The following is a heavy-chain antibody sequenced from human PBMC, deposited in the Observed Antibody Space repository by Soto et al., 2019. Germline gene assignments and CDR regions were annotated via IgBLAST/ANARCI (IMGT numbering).Heavy chain of an antibody. CDR1: GFTFSSYG. J-gene: IGHJ6*02. D-gene: IGHD3-9*01. Sequence: HPGGSLRLSCAASGFTFSSYGMHWVRQAPGKGLEWVAVIWYDGSNKYYADSVKGRFTISRDNSKNTLYLQMNSLRAEDTAVYYCARDTLVYDIKWDGYYYYGMDVWGQGTTVTVSS. CDR2: IWYDGSNK. CDR3: ARDTLVYDIKWDGYYYYGMDV. V-gene: IGHV3-33*01.